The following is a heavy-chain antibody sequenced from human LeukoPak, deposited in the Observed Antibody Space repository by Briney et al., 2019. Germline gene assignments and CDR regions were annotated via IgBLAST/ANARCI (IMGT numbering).Heavy chain of an antibody. CDR3: ARASYDGHPWDYGMDV. J-gene: IGHJ6*02. Sequence: PGRSLRLSCAASGFTFSTYGMHWVRQAPGKGLEWVAVIWYDGSNKYYADSVKGRFTISRDNSKNTLYLQMNSLRAEDTAVYYCARASYDGHPWDYGMDVWGQGTTVTVSS. CDR1: GFTFSTYG. CDR2: IWYDGSNK. V-gene: IGHV3-33*01. D-gene: IGHD4-23*01.